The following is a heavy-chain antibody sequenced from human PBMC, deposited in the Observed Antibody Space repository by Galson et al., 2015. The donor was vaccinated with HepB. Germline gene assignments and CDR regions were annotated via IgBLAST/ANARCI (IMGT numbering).Heavy chain of an antibody. Sequence: SLRLSCAASGFTFSSYGMHWVRQAPGKGLEWVAVIWYDGSNKYYADSVKGRFTISRDNSKNTLYLQMNSLRAEDTAVYHCARVGRDKLVDAFDIWGQGTMVTVSS. CDR2: IWYDGSNK. J-gene: IGHJ3*02. CDR1: GFTFSSYG. CDR3: ARVGRDKLVDAFDI. D-gene: IGHD6-6*01. V-gene: IGHV3-33*01.